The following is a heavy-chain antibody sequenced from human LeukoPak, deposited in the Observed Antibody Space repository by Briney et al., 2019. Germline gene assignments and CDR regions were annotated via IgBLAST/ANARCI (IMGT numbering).Heavy chain of an antibody. CDR3: ARYYYDSSGAWRYYDL. J-gene: IGHJ2*01. CDR1: GGSISTYY. V-gene: IGHV4-59*01. CDR2: IYYTGST. Sequence: SETLSLTCTLSGGSISTYYWTWIRQPPGKELEWIGYIYYTGSTNYNPSLKSRVTISVDTSKNQFPLKLSSVTAADTAVYYCARYYYDSSGAWRYYDLWGRGTLVTVSS. D-gene: IGHD3-22*01.